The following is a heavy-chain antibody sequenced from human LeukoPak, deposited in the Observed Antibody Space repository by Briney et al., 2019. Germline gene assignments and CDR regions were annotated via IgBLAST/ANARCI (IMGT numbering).Heavy chain of an antibody. J-gene: IGHJ4*02. Sequence: GGSLRLSCVVSGFTFSNFALHWVRQAPGKGLEWVSVISYDGYNTFYIDSVKARFSISRDNSRNILFLQMNSLRPEDTAMYYCTRSGPELGFDYWGQGTRVTVSS. CDR1: GFTFSNFA. D-gene: IGHD1-7*01. V-gene: IGHV3-30-3*01. CDR2: ISYDGYNT. CDR3: TRSGPELGFDY.